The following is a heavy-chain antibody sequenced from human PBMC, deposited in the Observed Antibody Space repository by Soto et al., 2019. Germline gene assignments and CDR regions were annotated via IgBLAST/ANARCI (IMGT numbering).Heavy chain of an antibody. D-gene: IGHD4-17*01. V-gene: IGHV3-20*04. CDR3: ARVGPKMTMVTYTGYMDV. CDR2: INWNGGDT. J-gene: IGHJ6*03. CDR1: GFTFVDYG. Sequence: EVRLEESGGDVVRPGGSLRLSCAAFGFTFVDYGWAWVRQAPGKGLEWVAGINWNGGDTGYAGSVKGRSTISRDNARNSLYLEMNSLTVEDTAVYYCARVGPKMTMVTYTGYMDVWGKGTTVTVSS.